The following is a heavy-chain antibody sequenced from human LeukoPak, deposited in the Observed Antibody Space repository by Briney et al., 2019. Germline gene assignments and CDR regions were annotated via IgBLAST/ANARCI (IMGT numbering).Heavy chain of an antibody. V-gene: IGHV4-59*08. Sequence: SETLSLTCTVSGGPISSYYWSWIRQPPGKGLEWIGYIYYSGSSNYNPSLKSRVTTSVDRSKNQFDLKLRSVTAADTDVYCCARHRAFMDVWGQGTTVTVSS. CDR3: ARHRAFMDV. CDR1: GGPISSYY. CDR2: IYYSGSS. J-gene: IGHJ6*02.